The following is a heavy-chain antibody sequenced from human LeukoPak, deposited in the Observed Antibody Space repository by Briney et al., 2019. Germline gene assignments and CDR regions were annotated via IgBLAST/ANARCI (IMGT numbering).Heavy chain of an antibody. D-gene: IGHD2-2*01. V-gene: IGHV4-39*07. Sequence: SETLPLTCTVSGGSISSSSYYWGWIRQPPGKGLEWIGSIYYSGSTYYNPSLKSRVTISVDTSKNQFSLKLSSVTAADTAVYYCARGERRYCSSTSCHGIDPWGQGTLVTVSS. CDR2: IYYSGST. J-gene: IGHJ5*02. CDR3: ARGERRYCSSTSCHGIDP. CDR1: GGSISSSSYY.